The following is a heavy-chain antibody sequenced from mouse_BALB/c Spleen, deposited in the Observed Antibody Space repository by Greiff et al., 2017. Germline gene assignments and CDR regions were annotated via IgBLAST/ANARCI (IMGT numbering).Heavy chain of an antibody. V-gene: IGHV5-4*02. Sequence: EVNVVESGGGLVKPGGSLKLSCAASGFTFSDYYMYWVRQTPEKRLEWVATISDGGSYTYYPDSVKGRFTISRDNAKNNLYLQMSSLKSEDTAMYYCARRVYYGNYGAMDYWGQGTSVTVSS. CDR2: ISDGGSYT. D-gene: IGHD2-1*01. J-gene: IGHJ4*01. CDR3: ARRVYYGNYGAMDY. CDR1: GFTFSDYY.